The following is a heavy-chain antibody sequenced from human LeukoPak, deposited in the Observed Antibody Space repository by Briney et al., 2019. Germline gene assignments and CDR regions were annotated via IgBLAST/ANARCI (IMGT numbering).Heavy chain of an antibody. CDR3: ASHGSSGHDPLT. J-gene: IGHJ4*01. Sequence: SETLSLTCTVSGDSIRSYYWNWIRRPPGKGLEWIGYIYYTGSTSYNPSLKSRVTISLDMSKSQFSLRLTSVTAADTAVYYCASHGSSGHDPLTWGQGTLVTVSS. CDR2: IYYTGST. D-gene: IGHD5-12*01. V-gene: IGHV4-59*08. CDR1: GDSIRSYY.